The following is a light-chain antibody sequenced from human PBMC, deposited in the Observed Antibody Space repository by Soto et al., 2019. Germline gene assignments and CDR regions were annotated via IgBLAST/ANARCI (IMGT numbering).Light chain of an antibody. CDR2: GAS. CDR1: QSVSRNY. J-gene: IGKJ2*01. Sequence: IVLTQSPGTLSLSPGERATLSCRASQSVSRNYLGWYQQKPGQAPRLLIYGASSRATGIPDRFSGSGSGTDFTLTISRLEPEDFAVYYCQQYISSPRTFGQGIRLELK. CDR3: QQYISSPRT. V-gene: IGKV3-20*01.